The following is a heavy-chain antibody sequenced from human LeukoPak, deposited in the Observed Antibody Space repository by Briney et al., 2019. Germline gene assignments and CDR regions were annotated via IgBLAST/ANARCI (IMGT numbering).Heavy chain of an antibody. D-gene: IGHD3-22*01. CDR1: GYTFTGYY. CDR2: INPSGGST. CDR3: ARDHGRDSSGPGDDY. J-gene: IGHJ4*02. Sequence: ASVKVSCKASGYTFTGYYMHWVRQAPGQGLEWMGWINPSGGSTSYAQKFQGRVTMTRDMSTSTVYMELSSLRSEDTAVYYCARDHGRDSSGPGDDYWGQGTLVTVSS. V-gene: IGHV1-46*01.